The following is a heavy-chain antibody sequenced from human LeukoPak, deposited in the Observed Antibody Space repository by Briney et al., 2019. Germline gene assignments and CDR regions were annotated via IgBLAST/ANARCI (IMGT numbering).Heavy chain of an antibody. Sequence: ASVKVSCKVSGYTLTELSMHWVRQAPGKGLEWMGGFDPEDGETIDAQKFQGRVTMTEDTSTDTAYMELSSLRSEDTAVYYCATDWRKVARPMRAYYYYGMDVWGQGTTVTVSS. V-gene: IGHV1-24*01. D-gene: IGHD6-6*01. CDR2: FDPEDGET. J-gene: IGHJ6*02. CDR1: GYTLTELS. CDR3: ATDWRKVARPMRAYYYYGMDV.